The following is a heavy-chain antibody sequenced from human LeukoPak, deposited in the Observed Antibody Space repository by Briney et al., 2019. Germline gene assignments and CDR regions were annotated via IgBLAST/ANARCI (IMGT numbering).Heavy chain of an antibody. CDR2: INPNSGGT. Sequence: GASVKVSCKASGYTFTGYYMHWVRQAPGQGLEWMGWINPNSGGTNYAQKFQGRVTMTRDTSISTAYMVLSRLRSDDTAVYYCARRMAGEPRPSYYYYYYMDVWGKGTTVTVSS. V-gene: IGHV1-2*02. D-gene: IGHD3-16*01. CDR1: GYTFTGYY. J-gene: IGHJ6*03. CDR3: ARRMAGEPRPSYYYYYYMDV.